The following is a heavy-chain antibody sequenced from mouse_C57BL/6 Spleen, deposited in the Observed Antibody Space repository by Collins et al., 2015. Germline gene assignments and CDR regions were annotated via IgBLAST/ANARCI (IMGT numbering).Heavy chain of an antibody. D-gene: IGHD1-1*01. CDR3: AREIITTVVARYFDV. Sequence: QVQLKQSGAELVRPGASVKLSCKASGYTFTDYYINWVKQRPGQGLEWIARIYPGSGNTYYNEKFKGKATLTAEKSSSTAYMQLSSLTSEDSAVYFCAREIITTVVARYFDVWGTGTTVTVSS. J-gene: IGHJ1*03. CDR1: GYTFTDYY. CDR2: IYPGSGNT. V-gene: IGHV1-76*01.